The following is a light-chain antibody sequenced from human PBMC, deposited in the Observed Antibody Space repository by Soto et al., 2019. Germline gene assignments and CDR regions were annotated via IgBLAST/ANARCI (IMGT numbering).Light chain of an antibody. CDR3: QQSYRAPYT. J-gene: IGKJ2*01. V-gene: IGKV1-39*01. CDR1: QSITNY. Sequence: DIQMTQSPSSLSASVGDSVTITCRASQSITNYLNWYQQNPGKAPNLLIFAASNLQSGVPSRFSGSGSGTDFTLTISSLQPEDFATYFCQQSYRAPYTFGQGTKLEIK. CDR2: AAS.